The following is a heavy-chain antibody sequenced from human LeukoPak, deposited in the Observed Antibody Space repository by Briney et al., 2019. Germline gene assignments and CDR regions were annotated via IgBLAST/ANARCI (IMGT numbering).Heavy chain of an antibody. CDR1: GYTFTSYD. V-gene: IGHV1-8*01. Sequence: ASVKVSCKASGYTFTSYDINWVRQATGQGLEWMGWMNPNSGNTGYAQKFQGRVTMTRNTSISTAYMGLSSLRSEDTAVYYCARVLYGGRKTMVRGVSLLGYWGQGTLVTVSS. D-gene: IGHD3-10*01. CDR3: ARVLYGGRKTMVRGVSLLGY. J-gene: IGHJ4*02. CDR2: MNPNSGNT.